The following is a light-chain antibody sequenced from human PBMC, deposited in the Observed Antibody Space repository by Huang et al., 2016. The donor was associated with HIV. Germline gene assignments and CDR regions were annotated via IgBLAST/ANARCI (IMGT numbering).Light chain of an antibody. CDR1: QSFSSS. Sequence: DIQMTQSPSSLSASVGDRVTISCRSSQSFSSSLNWYQQRPGKAPKLLIYAASSLQSGVPSRFSGSGSGTDVSPTINSLQPEDFATYYCQQSDSTPYTFGQGTKLEIK. CDR3: QQSDSTPYT. V-gene: IGKV1-39*01. J-gene: IGKJ2*01. CDR2: AAS.